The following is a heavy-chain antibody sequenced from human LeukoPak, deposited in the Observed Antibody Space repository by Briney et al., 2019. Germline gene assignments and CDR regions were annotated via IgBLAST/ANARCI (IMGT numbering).Heavy chain of an antibody. Sequence: GGSLRPSCTASGFTFSRYSMNWVRQAPGKGLEWVSSISRSSTYIYYADSVKGRFTISRDNAKNTLYLQMNSLRAEDTAIYYCAKDPSGNYYFDYWGQGTLVTVSS. CDR2: ISRSSTYI. D-gene: IGHD1-26*01. CDR1: GFTFSRYS. J-gene: IGHJ4*02. V-gene: IGHV3-21*04. CDR3: AKDPSGNYYFDY.